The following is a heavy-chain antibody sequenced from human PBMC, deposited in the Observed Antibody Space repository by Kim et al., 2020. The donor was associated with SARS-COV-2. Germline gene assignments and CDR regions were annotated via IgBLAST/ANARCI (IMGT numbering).Heavy chain of an antibody. V-gene: IGHV3-7*01. D-gene: IGHD1-1*01. J-gene: IGHJ6*02. CDR2: IKQDGSEK. CDR3: ARDLEAYYYYYYGMDV. Sequence: GGSLRLSCAASGFTFSSYWMSWVRQAPGKGLEWVANIKQDGSEKYYVDSVKGRFTISRDNAKNSLYLQMNSLRAEDTAVYYCARDLEAYYYYYYGMDVWGQGTTVTVSS. CDR1: GFTFSSYW.